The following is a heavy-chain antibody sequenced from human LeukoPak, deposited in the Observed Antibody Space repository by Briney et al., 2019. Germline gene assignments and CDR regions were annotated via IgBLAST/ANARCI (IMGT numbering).Heavy chain of an antibody. D-gene: IGHD6-19*01. CDR1: GFTFSSYA. Sequence: GGSLRLSCAASGFTFSSYAMSWVRQAPGKGLEWVSAISGSGGSTYYADSVKGRFTISRDDSKNTLYLQMNSLRAEDTAVYYCAKDFKRSIAVAGTSAFDIWGQGTMVTVSS. J-gene: IGHJ3*02. CDR3: AKDFKRSIAVAGTSAFDI. V-gene: IGHV3-23*01. CDR2: ISGSGGST.